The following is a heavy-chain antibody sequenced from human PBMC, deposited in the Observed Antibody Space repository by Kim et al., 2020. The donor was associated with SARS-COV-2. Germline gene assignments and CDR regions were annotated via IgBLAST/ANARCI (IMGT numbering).Heavy chain of an antibody. V-gene: IGHV1-69*01. Sequence: VKVSCKASGGTFSSYAISWVRQAPGQGLEWMGGIIPIFGTANYAQKFQGRVTITADESTSTAYMELSSLRSEDTAVYYCAINQGELRYFDWFFDYWGQGTLVTVSS. CDR1: GGTFSSYA. D-gene: IGHD3-9*01. J-gene: IGHJ4*02. CDR3: AINQGELRYFDWFFDY. CDR2: IIPIFGTA.